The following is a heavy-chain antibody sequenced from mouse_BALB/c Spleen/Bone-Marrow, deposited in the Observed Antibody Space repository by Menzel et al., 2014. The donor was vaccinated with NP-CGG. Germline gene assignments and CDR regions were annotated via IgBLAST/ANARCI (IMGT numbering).Heavy chain of an antibody. D-gene: IGHD2-14*01. J-gene: IGHJ3*01. CDR2: IWAGGST. Sequence: VKLVESGPGLVAPSQSLSITCTVSGFSLTSYGVHWVRQPPEKGLEWLGVIWAGGSTNYNSALMSRLSISKDNSKSQVFLKMNSLQTDDAAMCYCARDDYRYGAYWGRGTLVTVSA. CDR3: ARDDYRYGAY. CDR1: GFSLTSYG. V-gene: IGHV2-9*02.